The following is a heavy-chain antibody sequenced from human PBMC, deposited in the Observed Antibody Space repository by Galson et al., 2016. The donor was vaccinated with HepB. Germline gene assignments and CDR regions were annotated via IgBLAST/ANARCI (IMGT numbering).Heavy chain of an antibody. CDR2: MNPGKGTT. J-gene: IGHJ4*02. D-gene: IGHD4/OR15-4a*01. Sequence: SVKVSCKASGYTFIHYDVYWVRQAHGQRLEWMGWMNPGKGTTRTAPRFQDRVTITSDTSASTVYMKLSSLRAEDTAVYYCARGGGALTIVASGALSHWGQGTLVTVSS. CDR1: GYTFIHYD. V-gene: IGHV1-3*01. CDR3: ARGGGALTIVASGALSH.